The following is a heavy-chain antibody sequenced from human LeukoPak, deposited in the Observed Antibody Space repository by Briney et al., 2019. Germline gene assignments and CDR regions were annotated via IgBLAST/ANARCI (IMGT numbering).Heavy chain of an antibody. D-gene: IGHD6-13*01. CDR1: GFTFSNFD. J-gene: IGHJ3*02. V-gene: IGHV3-13*01. CDR3: SRGGAPAGYAYDI. Sequence: QSGGSLRLSCATSGFTFSNFDLHWVRQATGEGLEWVSAIGTAGDTYYPDSVKGRFTISRDNAKNSFYLQMNNLRAGDTAVYYCSRGGAPAGYAYDIWGHGTVVAVSS. CDR2: IGTAGDT.